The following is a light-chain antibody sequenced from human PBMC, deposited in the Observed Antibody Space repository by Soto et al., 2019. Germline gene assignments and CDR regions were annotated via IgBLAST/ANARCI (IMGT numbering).Light chain of an antibody. J-gene: IGKJ1*01. Sequence: EIVLTQSPGTLSLSPGERATLSCRASQRVSSTYLAWYQQKPGQAPRLIIYGASSRATGIPDRFTGSGSGTDFSLTISRLEPEAIAVYYCQQYGSSPKTFGQGTNAEI. CDR2: GAS. CDR1: QRVSSTY. V-gene: IGKV3-20*01. CDR3: QQYGSSPKT.